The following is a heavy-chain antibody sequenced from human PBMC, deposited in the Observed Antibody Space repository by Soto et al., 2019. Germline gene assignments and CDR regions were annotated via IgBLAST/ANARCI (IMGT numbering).Heavy chain of an antibody. CDR2: ISGSGGGT. V-gene: IGHV3-23*01. J-gene: IGHJ6*02. D-gene: IGHD3-10*01. CDR3: AKYGSGTYYNVGLDGMDV. CDR1: GFTFSDYA. Sequence: EVQLLESGGGLVQPGGSLRLSCTASGFTFSDYAMTWVRQAPGKGLNWVSAISGSGGGTYYADSVKGRFTISRDRSGDKLYLPLNSLRAQHTAVYYCAKYGSGTYYNVGLDGMDVWGQGTTVTVSS.